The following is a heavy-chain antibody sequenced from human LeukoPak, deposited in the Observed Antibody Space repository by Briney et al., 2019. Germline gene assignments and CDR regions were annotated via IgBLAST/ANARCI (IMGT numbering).Heavy chain of an antibody. CDR1: GGTFSSYT. Sequence: SVKVSCKASGGTFSSYTISWVRQAPGQGLEWMGRIIPILGIANYAQKFQGRVTMTADKSTSTAYMELSSLRSEDTAVYYCARIALRYEMPGIEYYYYGMDVWGQGTTVTVSS. J-gene: IGHJ6*02. CDR3: ARIALRYEMPGIEYYYYGMDV. D-gene: IGHD3-9*01. V-gene: IGHV1-69*02. CDR2: IIPILGIA.